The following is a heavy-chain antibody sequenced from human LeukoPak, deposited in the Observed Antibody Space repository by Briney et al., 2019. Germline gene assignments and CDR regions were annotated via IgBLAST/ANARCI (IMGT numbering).Heavy chain of an antibody. CDR3: AKDLEVGRWELIIDY. D-gene: IGHD1-26*01. Sequence: GGSLRLSCAASGFTFSSYAMSWARQAPGKGLEWVSAISGSGGSTYYADSVKGRFTISRDNSKNTLYLQMNSLRAEDTAVYYCAKDLEVGRWELIIDYWGQGTLVTVSS. CDR1: GFTFSSYA. J-gene: IGHJ4*02. CDR2: ISGSGGST. V-gene: IGHV3-23*01.